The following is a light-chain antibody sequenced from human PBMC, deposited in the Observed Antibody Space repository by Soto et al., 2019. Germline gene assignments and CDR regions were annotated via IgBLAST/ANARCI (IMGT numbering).Light chain of an antibody. J-gene: IGKJ1*01. CDR1: QGISSY. Sequence: DIQLTQSPSFLSASVGDRVTITCRASQGISSYLAWYQQKPGKAPKLLIYAASTLQSGVQSRFSASGSGTEFTLTIISLQPEDFATYYCQQLNSYPRTFGQGTKVEIK. CDR3: QQLNSYPRT. V-gene: IGKV1-9*01. CDR2: AAS.